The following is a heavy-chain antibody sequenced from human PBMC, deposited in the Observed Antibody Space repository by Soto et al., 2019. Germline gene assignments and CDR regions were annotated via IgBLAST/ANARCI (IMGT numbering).Heavy chain of an antibody. CDR2: ISSSGSTI. D-gene: IGHD2-15*01. V-gene: IGHV3-11*01. CDR1: GFTFSDYY. CDR3: ARRGGPMYYYYYMDV. J-gene: IGHJ6*03. Sequence: GGSLRLSCAASGFTFSDYYMSWIHQAPGKGLEWVSYISSSGSTIYYADSVKGRFTISRDNAKNSLYLQMNSLRAEDTAVYYCARRGGPMYYYYYMDVWGKGTTVTVSS.